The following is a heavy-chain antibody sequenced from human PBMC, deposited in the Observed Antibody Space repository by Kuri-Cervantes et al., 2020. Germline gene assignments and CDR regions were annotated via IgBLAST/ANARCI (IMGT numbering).Heavy chain of an antibody. D-gene: IGHD3-22*01. CDR2: ISSSSSYI. CDR1: GFTFSSYS. J-gene: IGHJ4*02. V-gene: IGHV3-21*01. Sequence: GESLKISCAASGFTFSSYSMNWVRQAPGKGLEWVSSISSSSSYIYYADAVKGRFTISRDNAKNSLYLQMNSLRAEDTAVYYCARRSGYYDSTYYFDYWGQGTLVTVSS. CDR3: ARRSGYYDSTYYFDY.